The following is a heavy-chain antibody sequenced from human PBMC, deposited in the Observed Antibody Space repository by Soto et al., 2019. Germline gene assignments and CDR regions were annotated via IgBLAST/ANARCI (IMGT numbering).Heavy chain of an antibody. J-gene: IGHJ4*01. CDR1: GGSISSSSYY. D-gene: IGHD2-8*01. CDR3: ASYNIVLMVDAILDNYFDY. CDR2: IYYSGST. V-gene: IGHV4-39*01. Sequence: SETLSLTCTVSGGSISSSSYYWSWIRQPPGKGQEWIGSIYYSGSTYYNPSLKSRVTISVDTSKNQFSMKLSSVTAADTAVYYCASYNIVLMVDAILDNYFDYWGHGTLVTVPS.